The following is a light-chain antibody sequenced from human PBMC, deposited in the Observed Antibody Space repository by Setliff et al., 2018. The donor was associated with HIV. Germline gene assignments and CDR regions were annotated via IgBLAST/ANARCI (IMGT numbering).Light chain of an antibody. Sequence: QPVLAQPASVSGSPGQSITISCTGTSSDIGGYNFVSWYQQYPGEAPKLIISDNTKRPSGVSDRFSASKSGNTASLTISGLRAEDEADYYCSSYTSSSTYVFGLGTKVTVL. CDR2: DNT. CDR1: SSDIGGYNF. J-gene: IGLJ1*01. V-gene: IGLV2-14*03. CDR3: SSYTSSSTYV.